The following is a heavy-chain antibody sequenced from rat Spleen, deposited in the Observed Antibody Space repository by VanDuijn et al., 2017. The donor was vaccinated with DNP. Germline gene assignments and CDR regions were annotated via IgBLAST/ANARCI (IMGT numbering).Heavy chain of an antibody. CDR2: INYDGGNT. D-gene: IGHD1-4*01. Sequence: EVQLVESGGDLVRPGTSLKLSCTASGFTFSDYAMAWVRQAPTKSLEWVAYINYDGGNTNYRDFVRGRFTISRDNAKSTLYLQMNSLRSEDMATYYCARHVLPLRVWDYWGQGVMVTVSS. J-gene: IGHJ2*01. CDR3: ARHVLPLRVWDY. V-gene: IGHV5S23*01. CDR1: GFTFSDYA.